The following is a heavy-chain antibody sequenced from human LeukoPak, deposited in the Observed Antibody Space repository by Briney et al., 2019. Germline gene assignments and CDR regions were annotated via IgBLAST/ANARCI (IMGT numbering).Heavy chain of an antibody. V-gene: IGHV3-21*01. CDR2: ISSSSSYI. CDR3: AREGKTTVTETGDY. CDR1: GFTFSSYS. J-gene: IGHJ4*02. D-gene: IGHD4-17*01. Sequence: PGGPLRLSCAASGFTFSSYSMNWVRQAPGKGLEWVSSISSSSSYIYYADSVKGRFTISRDNAKNSLYLQMNSLRAEDTAVYYCAREGKTTVTETGDYWGQGTLVTVSS.